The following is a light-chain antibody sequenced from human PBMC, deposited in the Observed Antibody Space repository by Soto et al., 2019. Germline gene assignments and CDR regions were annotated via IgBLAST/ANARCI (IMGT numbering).Light chain of an antibody. CDR3: QSYDSSLSGYV. J-gene: IGLJ1*01. V-gene: IGLV1-40*01. CDR1: SSNIGAGYD. CDR2: GNS. Sequence: QSVLTQPPSVSFAPGHRVTISCTGSSSNIGAGYDVHWYQQLPGTAPKLLIYGNSNRPSGVPDRFSGSKSGTSASLAITGLQAEDEADYYCQSYDSSLSGYVFGTGTKVTAL.